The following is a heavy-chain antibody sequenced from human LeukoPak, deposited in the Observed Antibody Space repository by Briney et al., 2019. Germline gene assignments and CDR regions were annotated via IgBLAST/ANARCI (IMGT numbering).Heavy chain of an antibody. Sequence: ASVKVSCKASGGTFSSYAISWVRQAPGQGLEWMGGIIPMFDTADYAQKFQGRVTFTADESTNTAYMELSSLRSEDTAVYYCARGYSGYHDAFHIWGQGTMVTVSS. J-gene: IGHJ3*02. CDR2: IIPMFDTA. V-gene: IGHV1-69*13. D-gene: IGHD1-26*01. CDR1: GGTFSSYA. CDR3: ARGYSGYHDAFHI.